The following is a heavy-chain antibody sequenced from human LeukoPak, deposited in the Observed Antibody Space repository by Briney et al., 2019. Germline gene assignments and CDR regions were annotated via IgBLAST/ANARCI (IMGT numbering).Heavy chain of an antibody. CDR3: EAYYFDS. J-gene: IGHJ4*02. CDR1: GFTFSNYA. Sequence: GGSLRLSCEASGFTFSNYAMSWVRQAPGKGLEWVAGISGSGGGTNYADSVKGRFTISRDNPKNTLYLQMNNLRADDTAVYHKEAYYFDSWGQGALVTVSS. CDR2: ISGSGGGT. V-gene: IGHV3-23*01.